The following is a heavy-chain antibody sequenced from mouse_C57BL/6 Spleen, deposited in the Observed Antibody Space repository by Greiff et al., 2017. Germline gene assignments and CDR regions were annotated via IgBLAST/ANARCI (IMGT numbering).Heavy chain of an antibody. Sequence: QVQLKESGPGILQSSQTLSLTCSFSGFSLSTSGMGVSWIRQPSGKGLEWLAHIYWDDDKRFNPSLKSRITISKDTSRNQVFLKITSGDTADTATYYYARRAEVIYYGAMDYWGQGTSVTVSS. CDR2: IYWDDDK. V-gene: IGHV8-12*01. CDR1: GFSLSTSGMG. CDR3: ARRAEVIYYGAMDY. D-gene: IGHD1-1*01. J-gene: IGHJ4*01.